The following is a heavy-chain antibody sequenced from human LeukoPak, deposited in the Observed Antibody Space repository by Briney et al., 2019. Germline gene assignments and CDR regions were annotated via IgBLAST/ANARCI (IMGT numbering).Heavy chain of an antibody. V-gene: IGHV3-30*03. CDR1: GFTFSSYG. CDR2: ISYDGSNK. CDR3: ARHLGGSYLDY. Sequence: GRSLRLSCAASGFTFSSYGMHWVRQAPGKGLEWVAVISYDGSNKYYADSVKGRFTISRDNSKNTLYLQMNSLRAEDTAVYYCARHLGGSYLDYWGQGTLVTVSS. D-gene: IGHD1-26*01. J-gene: IGHJ4*02.